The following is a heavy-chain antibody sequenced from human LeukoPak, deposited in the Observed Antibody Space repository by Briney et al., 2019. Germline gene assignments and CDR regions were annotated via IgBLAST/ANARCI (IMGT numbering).Heavy chain of an antibody. Sequence: ASVKVSCKASGYTFTSYGISWVRQATGQGLEWMGWMNPNSGNTGYAQKFQGRVTMTRNTSISTAYMELSSLRSEDTAGYYCPRGSGPAFDYWGQGPLVTVSS. J-gene: IGHJ4*02. CDR1: GYTFTSYG. V-gene: IGHV1-8*02. CDR2: MNPNSGNT. CDR3: PRGSGPAFDY.